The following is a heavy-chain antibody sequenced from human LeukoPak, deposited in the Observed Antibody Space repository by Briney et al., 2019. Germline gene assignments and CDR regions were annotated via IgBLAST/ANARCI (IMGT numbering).Heavy chain of an antibody. CDR2: LYFTENT. CDR3: ARLLASYSSGWPYYFDY. Sequence: SETLSLTCTVSGGSISSYYWSWIRQPPGKGLEWIGYLYFTENTNYNPSPKSRVTISADTSKNQFSLKLNSVTAADTAVYYCARLLASYSSGWPYYFDYWGQGILVTVSS. CDR1: GGSISSYY. J-gene: IGHJ4*02. D-gene: IGHD6-19*01. V-gene: IGHV4-59*08.